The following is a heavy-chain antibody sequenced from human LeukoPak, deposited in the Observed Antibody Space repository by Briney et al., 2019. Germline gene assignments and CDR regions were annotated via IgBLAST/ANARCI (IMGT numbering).Heavy chain of an antibody. J-gene: IGHJ3*01. Sequence: GGSLRLSCAASGFSFSDYRMSWVRQAPGKGLEWVANIKEDGSEKCYMDSVKGRFTISRDNAKNSVYLEMNSLRAEDTALYYCAVAGSGAFDLWGQGTMVTISS. CDR3: AVAGSGAFDL. CDR1: GFSFSDYR. D-gene: IGHD6-19*01. CDR2: IKEDGSEK. V-gene: IGHV3-7*05.